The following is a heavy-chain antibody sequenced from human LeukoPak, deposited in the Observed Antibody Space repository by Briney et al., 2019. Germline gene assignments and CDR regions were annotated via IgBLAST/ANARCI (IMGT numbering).Heavy chain of an antibody. CDR3: ARRLPHSYYYYMDV. Sequence: PGGSLRLSCAASGFTFSSYAMHWVRQAPGKGLEWVAVISYDGSNKYYADSVKGRFTISRDNSKNTLYLQMNSLRAEDTAVYYCARRLPHSYYYYMDVWGKGTTVTISS. CDR1: GFTFSSYA. CDR2: ISYDGSNK. D-gene: IGHD6-25*01. V-gene: IGHV3-30*04. J-gene: IGHJ6*03.